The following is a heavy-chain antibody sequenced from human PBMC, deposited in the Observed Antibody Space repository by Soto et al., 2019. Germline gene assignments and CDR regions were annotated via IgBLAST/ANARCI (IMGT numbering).Heavy chain of an antibody. D-gene: IGHD3-22*01. CDR1: GFTFSSYS. J-gene: IGHJ4*02. Sequence: GGSLRLSCAASGFTFSSYSMNWVRQAPGKGLEWVSSISSSSSYIYYADSVKGRFTISRDNAKNSLYLQMNSLRAEDTAVYYCAKDFGTMMTVPQFDNWGQGTLVTVSS. CDR3: AKDFGTMMTVPQFDN. V-gene: IGHV3-21*01. CDR2: ISSSSSYI.